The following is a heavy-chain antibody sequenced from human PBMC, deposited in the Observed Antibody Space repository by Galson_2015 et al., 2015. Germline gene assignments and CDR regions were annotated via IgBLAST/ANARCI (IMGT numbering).Heavy chain of an antibody. CDR2: ISYEGSYK. V-gene: IGHV3-30*18. D-gene: IGHD5-18*01. CDR3: AKDSGIQLWLGHFDY. CDR1: GFTFSSYD. Sequence: SLRLSCAASGFTFSSYDMHWVRQAPGKGLEWVAVISYEGSYKYYADSVKGRFTISRDNSKNTLYLQMNSLRGEDTAVYYCAKDSGIQLWLGHFDYWGQGTLVPVSS. J-gene: IGHJ4*02.